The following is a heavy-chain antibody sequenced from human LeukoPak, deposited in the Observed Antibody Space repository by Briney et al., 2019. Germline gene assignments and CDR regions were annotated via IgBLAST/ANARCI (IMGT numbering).Heavy chain of an antibody. Sequence: SETLSLTCTVSGGSISSYYWSWIRQPPGKGLEWLGYIYYSGSTNYNPSLKSRVTISVDTSKNQFSLKLSSVTAADTAVYYCARGRFGWFDPWGQGTLVTVSS. D-gene: IGHD3-16*01. CDR2: IYYSGST. CDR1: GGSISSYY. J-gene: IGHJ5*02. V-gene: IGHV4-59*01. CDR3: ARGRFGWFDP.